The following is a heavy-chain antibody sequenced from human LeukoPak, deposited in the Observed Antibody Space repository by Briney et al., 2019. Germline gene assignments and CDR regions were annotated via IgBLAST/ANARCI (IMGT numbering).Heavy chain of an antibody. V-gene: IGHV1-18*01. J-gene: IGHJ4*02. Sequence: ASVKVSRKASGYTFTSYGISWVRQAPGQGLEWMGWISVYNGNTNYAQKLQGRVTMTTHSTTSTAYRELRSLRSDDTAVYYCARELAAAGTDPDDWGQGTLVTVSS. CDR3: ARELAAAGTDPDD. D-gene: IGHD6-13*01. CDR2: ISVYNGNT. CDR1: GYTFTSYG.